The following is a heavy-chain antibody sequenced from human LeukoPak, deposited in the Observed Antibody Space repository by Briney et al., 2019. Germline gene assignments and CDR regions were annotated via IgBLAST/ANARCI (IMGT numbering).Heavy chain of an antibody. J-gene: IGHJ6*03. D-gene: IGHD4-23*01. CDR3: VRDRWLVDDRYYMVV. Sequence: GASVKVSCKASGYTFTSYGISWVRQAPGQGLEWMGWINPKSGATNYAQKFQGRVTMTRDTAISTVYMELSRLKSDDTAIYYCVRDRWLVDDRYYMVVWGKGTTVTVSS. CDR2: INPKSGAT. CDR1: GYTFTSYG. V-gene: IGHV1-2*02.